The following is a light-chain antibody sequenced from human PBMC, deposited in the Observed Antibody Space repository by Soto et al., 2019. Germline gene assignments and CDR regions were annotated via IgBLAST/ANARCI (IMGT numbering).Light chain of an antibody. CDR2: DAS. J-gene: IGKJ1*01. Sequence: DIQMSQSPSTLSAYVGDRVTMTCRASQSISSWLAWYQQKPGKAPKLLIYDASSLESGVPSRFSGSGSGTEFTLTISSLQPDDFATYYCQQYNSYSWTFAQGTKVDIK. CDR3: QQYNSYSWT. CDR1: QSISSW. V-gene: IGKV1-5*01.